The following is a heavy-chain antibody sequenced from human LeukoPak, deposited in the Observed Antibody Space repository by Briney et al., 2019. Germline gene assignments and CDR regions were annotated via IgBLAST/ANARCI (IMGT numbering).Heavy chain of an antibody. D-gene: IGHD3-16*02. CDR3: AKGAFVRLGELSPH. V-gene: IGHV3-30*02. CDR1: GFTFSSSG. Sequence: PGGSLRLSCAASGFTFSSSGMHWVRQAPGRGLEWVASIQHDGTKTYYADSVKGRFTISRDSSENTLYLQMNILRTDDTAVYYCAKGAFVRLGELSPHWGQGTLVTVSS. J-gene: IGHJ4*02. CDR2: IQHDGTKT.